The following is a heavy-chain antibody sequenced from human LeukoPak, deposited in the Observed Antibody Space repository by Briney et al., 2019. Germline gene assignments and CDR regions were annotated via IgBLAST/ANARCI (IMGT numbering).Heavy chain of an antibody. J-gene: IGHJ4*02. D-gene: IGHD3-22*01. CDR1: GGSFSGYY. Sequence: SETLSLTCAVYGGSFSGYYWSWIRQPPGKGLEWIGETNHSGSTNYNPSLKSRVTMSVDTSKKWFSLRLSSVTAADTAVYYCARARNNYDISSFSALDYWGQGTLVTVSS. V-gene: IGHV4-34*01. CDR3: ARARNNYDISSFSALDY. CDR2: TNHSGST.